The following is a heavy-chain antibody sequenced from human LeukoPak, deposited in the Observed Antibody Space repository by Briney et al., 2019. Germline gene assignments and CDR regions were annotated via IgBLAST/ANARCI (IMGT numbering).Heavy chain of an antibody. CDR2: ICYSGST. J-gene: IGHJ4*02. D-gene: IGHD2-15*01. CDR3: ARSVYIVVEYYFDC. V-gene: IGHV4-39*01. Sequence: PSETLSLTCTVSGGSISSSSYCWGWIRQPPGKGLEWIGTICYSGSTFYNPSLKSRVTISVDTSKNQFSLRLGSVTAADTAVYYCARSVYIVVEYYFDCWGQGALVTVSS. CDR1: GGSISSSSYC.